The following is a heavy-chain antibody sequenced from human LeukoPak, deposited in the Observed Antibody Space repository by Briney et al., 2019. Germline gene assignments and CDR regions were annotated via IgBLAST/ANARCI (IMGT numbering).Heavy chain of an antibody. Sequence: GGSLRLSCAASGFTVSSNYMSWVCQAPGKGLEWVSVIYSGGSTYYADSVKGRFTISRDNSKNTLYLQMNSLRAEDTAVYYCAKAVGLYDSAYYRGQGTLVTVSS. CDR3: AKAVGLYDSAYY. J-gene: IGHJ4*02. CDR2: IYSGGST. CDR1: GFTVSSNY. V-gene: IGHV3-53*01. D-gene: IGHD3-22*01.